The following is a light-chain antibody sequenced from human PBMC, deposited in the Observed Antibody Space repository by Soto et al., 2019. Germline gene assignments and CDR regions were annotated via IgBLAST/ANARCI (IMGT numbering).Light chain of an antibody. CDR1: QSVSES. Sequence: EIGLTQSPATLSLSPGERATLSCRASQSVSESLAWYQQKPGQAPRLLIYDVSYRATGIPVRFSGSGSGTDFTLTISSLEPEDFAVYYCQQRSDWLPITFGQGTRLEIK. J-gene: IGKJ5*01. CDR3: QQRSDWLPIT. V-gene: IGKV3-11*01. CDR2: DVS.